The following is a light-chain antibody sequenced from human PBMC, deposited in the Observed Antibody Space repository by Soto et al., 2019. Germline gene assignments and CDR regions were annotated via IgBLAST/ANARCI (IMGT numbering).Light chain of an antibody. Sequence: QAVVTQEPSFSVSPGGTVTLTCGLSSGSVSTRYYPSWYQQTPGQPPRMLIYSTTTRSSGVPDRFSGSILGNRAALIITGAQADDESDYYCVLHMGSGIGVFGGGTQLTVL. CDR2: STT. CDR3: VLHMGSGIGV. V-gene: IGLV8-61*01. J-gene: IGLJ3*02. CDR1: SGSVSTRYY.